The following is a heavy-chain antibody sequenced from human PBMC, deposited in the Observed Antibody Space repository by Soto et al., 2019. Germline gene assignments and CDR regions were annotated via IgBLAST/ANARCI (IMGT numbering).Heavy chain of an antibody. Sequence: ASVKVSCKASGYTFANYGISWVRQAPGQGLEWMGWASAYNGNTNYAQKLQGRVTMTTDTSTSTAYMELRSLRPDDTAVYYCARDSPEWGAAPVYWGQGTLVTVSS. CDR1: GYTFANYG. CDR2: ASAYNGNT. CDR3: ARDSPEWGAAPVY. J-gene: IGHJ4*02. D-gene: IGHD1-26*01. V-gene: IGHV1-18*04.